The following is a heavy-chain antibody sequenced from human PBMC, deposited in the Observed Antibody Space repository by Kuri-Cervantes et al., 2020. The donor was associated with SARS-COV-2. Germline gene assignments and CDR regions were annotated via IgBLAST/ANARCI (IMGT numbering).Heavy chain of an antibody. Sequence: TLSLTCTVSGASLSSADFYWSWIRQPPGKGLEWIGYIYFSGTTYYNPSLQSRVTISVDTSKNQFSLKLTSVTVADTAVYYCVSTETGNTNWFDPWGQGTLVTVSS. CDR1: GASLSSADFY. J-gene: IGHJ5*02. V-gene: IGHV4-30-4*01. CDR2: IYFSGTT. D-gene: IGHD1-7*01. CDR3: VSTETGNTNWFDP.